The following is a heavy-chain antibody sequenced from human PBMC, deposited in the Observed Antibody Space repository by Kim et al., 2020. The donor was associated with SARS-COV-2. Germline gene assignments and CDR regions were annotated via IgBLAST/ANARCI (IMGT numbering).Heavy chain of an antibody. Sequence: AQKFQGRVTITADESTSTVYMELNSLRSEDTAVYFCASPPPDGNYYYGMDVWGQGTTVTVSS. V-gene: IGHV1-69*01. CDR3: ASPPPDGNYYYGMDV. J-gene: IGHJ6*02.